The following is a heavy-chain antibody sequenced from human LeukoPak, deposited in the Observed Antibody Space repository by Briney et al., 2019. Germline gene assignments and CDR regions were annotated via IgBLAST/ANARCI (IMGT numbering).Heavy chain of an antibody. J-gene: IGHJ6*02. V-gene: IGHV3-30*18. CDR1: GFTFSSYG. CDR3: AKDYRDYYYYYGMDV. CDR2: ISYDGSNK. Sequence: GGSLRLSCAASGFTFSSYGMHWVRQAPGKGLEWVAVISYDGSNKYYADSVKGRFTNSRDNSKNTLYLQMNSLRAEDTAVYYCAKDYRDYYYYYGMDVWGQGTTVTVSS.